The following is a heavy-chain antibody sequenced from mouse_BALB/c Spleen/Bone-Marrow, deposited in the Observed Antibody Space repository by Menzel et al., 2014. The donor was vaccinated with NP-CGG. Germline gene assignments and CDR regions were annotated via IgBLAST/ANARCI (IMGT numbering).Heavy chain of an antibody. CDR3: ARGDWFTY. CDR2: INPYTGAT. Sequence: VQLQQSGPELVKPGTSVKISCKASGYSFTGYYMHWVKQSHVKSLEWIGRINPYTGATTYNQNFNVKASLTVDKSSSTASMEHHSLTSEDSAVFYCARGDWFTYWGQGTLVTVSA. V-gene: IGHV1-42*01. J-gene: IGHJ3*01. CDR1: GYSFTGYY.